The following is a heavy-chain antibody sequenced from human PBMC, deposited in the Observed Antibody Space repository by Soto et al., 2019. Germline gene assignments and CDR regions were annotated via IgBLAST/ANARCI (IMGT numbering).Heavy chain of an antibody. CDR2: MNPNSGNT. Sequence: VKVSCKASGYTFTSYDINWVRQATGQGLEWMGWMNPNSGNTGYAQKFQGRVTMTRNTSISTAYMELSSLRSEDTAVYYCAREERLLWFGESGVYYYYMDVWGKGTTVTVSS. V-gene: IGHV1-8*01. CDR1: GYTFTSYD. D-gene: IGHD3-10*01. CDR3: AREERLLWFGESGVYYYYMDV. J-gene: IGHJ6*03.